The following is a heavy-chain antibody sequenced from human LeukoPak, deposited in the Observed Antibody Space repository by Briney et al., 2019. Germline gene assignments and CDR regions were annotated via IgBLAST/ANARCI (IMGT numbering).Heavy chain of an antibody. V-gene: IGHV3-23*01. CDR2: ISGSGGST. J-gene: IGHJ4*02. CDR3: AKDAYGSGWLDY. D-gene: IGHD6-19*01. Sequence: PGGSLRLSCAASGFTFSIYAMSWVRQAPGKGLEWVSAISGSGGSTYYADSVKGRFTISRDNAKNSLYLQMNSLRAEDTALYYCAKDAYGSGWLDYWGQGTLVTVSS. CDR1: GFTFSIYA.